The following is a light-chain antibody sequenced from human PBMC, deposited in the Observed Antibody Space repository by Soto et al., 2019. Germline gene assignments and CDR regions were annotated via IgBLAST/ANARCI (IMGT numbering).Light chain of an antibody. CDR2: DAS. J-gene: IGKJ4*01. V-gene: IGKV3-11*01. CDR3: QQRSNWPST. CDR1: QNVNSY. Sequence: EIVLTQSPATLSLSPGERATLSCRASQNVNSYLAWYQQKTGQAPRLLIYDASNRATGIPARFSGSGSGTDFTLTISSLEPEDFAVYYCQQRSNWPSTFGGGTKVDNK.